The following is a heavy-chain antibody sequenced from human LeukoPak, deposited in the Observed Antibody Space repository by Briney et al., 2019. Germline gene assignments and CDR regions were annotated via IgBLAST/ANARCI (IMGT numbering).Heavy chain of an antibody. D-gene: IGHD2-2*01. Sequence: GASVKVSCKASGYTFTSYYMHWVRQAPGQGLEWMGIINPSGGSTSYAQKFQGRVTMTRDTSTSTVYMELSSLRSEDTAVYYCARDRVSVPAYYYGMDVWGQGTTVTVSS. CDR2: INPSGGST. V-gene: IGHV1-46*01. CDR3: ARDRVSVPAYYYGMDV. CDR1: GYTFTSYY. J-gene: IGHJ6*02.